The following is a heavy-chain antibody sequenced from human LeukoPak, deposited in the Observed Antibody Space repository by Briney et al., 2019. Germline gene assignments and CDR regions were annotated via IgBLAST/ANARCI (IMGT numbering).Heavy chain of an antibody. J-gene: IGHJ4*02. CDR2: VSGSGGTT. D-gene: IGHD6-19*01. V-gene: IGHV3-23*01. CDR3: AKAREWLVNSYYFDY. CDR1: GFTFSSYT. Sequence: PGGSLRLSCAASGFTFSSYTMTWVRQAPGKGLEWVSTVSGSGGTTYYADSVRGRFTISRDNSKNTLYLQMNSLRDEDTAVYYCAKAREWLVNSYYFDYWGQGTLVIVSS.